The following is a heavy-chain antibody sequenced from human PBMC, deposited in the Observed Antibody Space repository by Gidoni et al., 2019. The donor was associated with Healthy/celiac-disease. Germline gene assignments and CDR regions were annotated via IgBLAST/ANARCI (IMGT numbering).Heavy chain of an antibody. Sequence: QVQLVESGGGVVQPGRSLRLSCAASGFTFSSYGMHWVRQAPGKGLEWVAVISYDGSNKYYADSVKGRFTISRDNSKNTLYLQMNSLRAEDTAVYYCAKEFLGRFLLDAFDIWGQGTMVTVSS. D-gene: IGHD3-16*01. CDR3: AKEFLGRFLLDAFDI. J-gene: IGHJ3*02. CDR1: GFTFSSYG. V-gene: IGHV3-30*18. CDR2: ISYDGSNK.